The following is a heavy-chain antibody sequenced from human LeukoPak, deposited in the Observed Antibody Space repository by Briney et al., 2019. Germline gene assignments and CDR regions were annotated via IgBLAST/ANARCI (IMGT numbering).Heavy chain of an antibody. J-gene: IGHJ5*02. D-gene: IGHD3-10*01. Sequence: SETLSLTCSVSGDSISSFYWSWIRQPAGKGLEWIGRIYAIGRPTYNPSLKSRVTLSVDTSKNQLSLKLSSVTAADTAVYYCARDMVRGVKAYLSWFDPWGQGTLVTVSS. CDR3: ARDMVRGVKAYLSWFDP. CDR1: GDSISSFY. V-gene: IGHV4-4*07. CDR2: IYAIGRP.